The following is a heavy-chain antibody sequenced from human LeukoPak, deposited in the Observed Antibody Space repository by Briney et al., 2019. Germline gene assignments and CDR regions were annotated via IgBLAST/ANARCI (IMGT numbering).Heavy chain of an antibody. Sequence: GGSLRLSCAASGFTFSSYEMNWVRQAPGKGLEWVSYISSSGSTIYYADSVKGRFTISRDNAKNPLYLQMNSLRAEDTAVYYCARELTVAGTLIDYWGQGTLVTVSS. D-gene: IGHD6-19*01. CDR1: GFTFSSYE. CDR3: ARELTVAGTLIDY. CDR2: ISSSGSTI. J-gene: IGHJ4*02. V-gene: IGHV3-48*03.